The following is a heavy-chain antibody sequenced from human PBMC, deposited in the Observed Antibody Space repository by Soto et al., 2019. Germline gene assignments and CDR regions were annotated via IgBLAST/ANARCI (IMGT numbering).Heavy chain of an antibody. D-gene: IGHD1-1*01. Sequence: QVHLVQSGAEVKKPGASVKVSCKGSGYAFTTYGITWVRQAPGQGLEWMGWISAHNGNTNYAQKLQGRVTVTRDTPTSTAYMELRRLSSDGTAVYCCARGRYGDYWGQGALVTVSS. CDR1: GYAFTTYG. V-gene: IGHV1-18*01. CDR3: ARGRYGDY. CDR2: ISAHNGNT. J-gene: IGHJ4*02.